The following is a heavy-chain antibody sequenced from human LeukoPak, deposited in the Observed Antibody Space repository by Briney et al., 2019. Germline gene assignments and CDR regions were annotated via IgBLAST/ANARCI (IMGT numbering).Heavy chain of an antibody. CDR3: TRSPPPGATAYGVVDL. CDR1: GGSFSASY. CDR2: INHSGST. V-gene: IGHV4-34*01. J-gene: IGHJ4*02. D-gene: IGHD3-3*01. Sequence: SETLSPTCAVYGGSFSASYWSWIRQPPNKGLEWIGEINHSGSTKYNPSLKSRVTISIDTSKNQFSLKLRSVTAADTAVYYCTRSPPPGATAYGVVDLWGQGTLVTVSS.